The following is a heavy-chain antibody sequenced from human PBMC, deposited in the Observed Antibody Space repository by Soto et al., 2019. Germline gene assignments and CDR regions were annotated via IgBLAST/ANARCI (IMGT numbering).Heavy chain of an antibody. CDR1: GYTFTGYY. CDR2: INSNSGGT. V-gene: IGHV1-2*02. D-gene: IGHD6-13*01. Sequence: QVQLVQSGAEVKKPGASVKVSCKASGYTFTGYYMHWVRQAPGQGLEWMGWINSNSGGTNYAQKFQGRVTMTRDTAISTAYRELSRLRSDDPAVYYGERDPQQLSQIRVYCYYGMDVWGQGTTVTVSS. J-gene: IGHJ6*02. CDR3: ERDPQQLSQIRVYCYYGMDV.